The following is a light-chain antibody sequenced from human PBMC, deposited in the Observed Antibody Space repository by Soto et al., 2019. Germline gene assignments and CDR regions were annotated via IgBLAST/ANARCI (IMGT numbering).Light chain of an antibody. CDR2: GVT. V-gene: IGLV2-14*01. CDR3: FSHRSGDSHV. CDR1: SSDIGAYNY. J-gene: IGLJ1*01. Sequence: QSALAQPASVSGSPGQSITISYTGTSSDIGAYNYVSWYQQYPGKAPKLMIYGVTNRPSGVSNRFSGSKTGNTASLTISGLQAEDEADYYCFSHRSGDSHVFGTGTKVTVL.